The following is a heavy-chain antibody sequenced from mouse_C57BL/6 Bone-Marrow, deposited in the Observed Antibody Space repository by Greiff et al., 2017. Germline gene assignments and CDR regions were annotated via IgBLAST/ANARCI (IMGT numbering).Heavy chain of an antibody. Sequence: QVQLQQSGAELVRPGASVTLSCKASGYTFTDYEMHWVKQTPVHGLEWIGAIDPETGGTAYNQKFKGKAILTADKSSSTAYMELRSLTSEDSAVYYCTITTVVPAYWYFDVWGTGTTVTVSS. J-gene: IGHJ1*03. CDR2: IDPETGGT. V-gene: IGHV1-15*01. D-gene: IGHD1-1*01. CDR1: GYTFTDYE. CDR3: TITTVVPAYWYFDV.